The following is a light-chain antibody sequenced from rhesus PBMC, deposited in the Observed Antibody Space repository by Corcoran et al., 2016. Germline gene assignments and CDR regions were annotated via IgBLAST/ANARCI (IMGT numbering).Light chain of an antibody. J-gene: IGKJ1*01. Sequence: EIVMTQSPATLALSPGERATLSCRASQSVSSYLAWSQQKPGQAPRLLIYGASSRATGIPDRFSGSESGTEFTLTISSLEPEDVGIYFWLQSRNWPRTFGQGTKVEIK. CDR1: QSVSSY. V-gene: IGKV3-24*04. CDR2: GAS. CDR3: LQSRNWPRT.